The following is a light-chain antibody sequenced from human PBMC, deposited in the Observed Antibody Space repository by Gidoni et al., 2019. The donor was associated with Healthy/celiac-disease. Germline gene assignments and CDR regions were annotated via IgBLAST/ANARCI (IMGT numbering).Light chain of an antibody. Sequence: QSVLTQPASVPGTPGQAITISCTGTSSDAGGYTYVSRYQQHPGKAPKLMIYEVSNRPSGVSNLFSGSKSGNTASLTISGLQAADEADYYCSSYTSSSTLVVFGGGTKLTVL. CDR2: EVS. V-gene: IGLV2-14*01. J-gene: IGLJ2*01. CDR3: SSYTSSSTLVV. CDR1: SSDAGGYTY.